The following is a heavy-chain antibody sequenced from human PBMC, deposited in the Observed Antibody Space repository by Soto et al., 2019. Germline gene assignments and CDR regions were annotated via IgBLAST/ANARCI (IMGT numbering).Heavy chain of an antibody. CDR1: GGSFSGYY. CDR3: ARVGKLLTDYYYYGMDV. V-gene: IGHV4-34*01. Sequence: SETLSLTCAVYGGSFSGYYWSWIRQPPGKGLEWIGEINHSGSTNYNPPLKSRVTISVDTSKNQFSLKLSSVTAADTAVYYCARVGKLLTDYYYYGMDVWGQGTTVTVSS. J-gene: IGHJ6*02. D-gene: IGHD1-26*01. CDR2: INHSGST.